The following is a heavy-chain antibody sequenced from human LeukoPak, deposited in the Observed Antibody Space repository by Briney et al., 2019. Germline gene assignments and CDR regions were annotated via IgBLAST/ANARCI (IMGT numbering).Heavy chain of an antibody. V-gene: IGHV3-23*01. CDR1: GLTFSSYA. CDR3: AKGLDYDFWSGYSPYFDY. J-gene: IGHJ4*02. CDR2: ISDSGGST. D-gene: IGHD3-3*01. Sequence: GGSLRLSCAASGLTFSSYAMNWVRQAPGKGLGWVSAISDSGGSTYYADSVKGRFTISRDNSKSTLYLQMNSLRAEDTAVYYCAKGLDYDFWSGYSPYFDYWGQGTLVTVSS.